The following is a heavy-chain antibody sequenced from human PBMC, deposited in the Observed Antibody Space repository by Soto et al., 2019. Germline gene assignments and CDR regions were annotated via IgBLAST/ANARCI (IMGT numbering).Heavy chain of an antibody. CDR3: ARQGDYIWGSYRYSGYYYYMDV. J-gene: IGHJ6*03. CDR2: IYPGDSDT. D-gene: IGHD3-16*02. Sequence: EVQLVQSGAEVKKPGESLKISCKGSGYSFTSYWIGWVRQMPGKGLEWMGIIYPGDSDTRYSPSFQGQVTISADKSISTAYLQWSSLKAPDTAMYYCARQGDYIWGSYRYSGYYYYMDVWGNVTTVTVSS. V-gene: IGHV5-51*01. CDR1: GYSFTSYW.